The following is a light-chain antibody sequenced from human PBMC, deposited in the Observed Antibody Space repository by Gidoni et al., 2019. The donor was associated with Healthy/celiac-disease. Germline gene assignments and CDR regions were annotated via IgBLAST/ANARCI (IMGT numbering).Light chain of an antibody. CDR1: SSNSGAGYD. CDR2: GNS. V-gene: IGLV1-40*01. CDR3: QSYDSSLSGPNWV. Sequence: QSVLTQPPSVSGAPGQRVTIPCTGSSSNSGAGYDVPVSQQLPGTAPKLLIYGNSNRPSGVPDRFSGSKSGTSASLAITGLQAEDEADYYCQSYDSSLSGPNWVFGGGTKLTVL. J-gene: IGLJ3*02.